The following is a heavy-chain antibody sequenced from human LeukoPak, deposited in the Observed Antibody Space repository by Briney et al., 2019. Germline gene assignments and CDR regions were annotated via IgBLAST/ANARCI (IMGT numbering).Heavy chain of an antibody. J-gene: IGHJ4*02. D-gene: IGHD2-2*01. CDR1: GGSFCGFY. Sequence: SETLSLTCDVNGGSFCGFYWSWIRQSPGKGLEWIGEINHSGWTKSNPSLKSRVTISEDSPKNQLSLKLSSVTAADTAIYYCARGGMSTRYYFDSWGQGTLVTVSS. CDR3: ARGGMSTRYYFDS. CDR2: INHSGWT. V-gene: IGHV4-34*01.